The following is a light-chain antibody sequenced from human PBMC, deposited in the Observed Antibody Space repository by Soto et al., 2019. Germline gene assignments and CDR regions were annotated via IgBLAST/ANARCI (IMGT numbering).Light chain of an antibody. CDR2: KAS. J-gene: IGKJ5*01. V-gene: IGKV1-5*03. CDR3: QQYNNWPIT. CDR1: QSISSW. Sequence: DIQMTQSPSTLSASVGDRVTITCRASQSISSWLAWYQQKPGKAPKLLIYKASSLESGVPSRFSGSGSGTEFTLTISSLQSEDFAVYYCQQYNNWPITVGQGTRLEIK.